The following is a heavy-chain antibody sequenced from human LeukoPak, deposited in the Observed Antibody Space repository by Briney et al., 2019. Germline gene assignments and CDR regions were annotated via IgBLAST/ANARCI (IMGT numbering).Heavy chain of an antibody. V-gene: IGHV3-53*05. CDR2: IYSGGGT. Sequence: GGSLRLSCAASGFTVSSNYMSWVRQAPGKGLEWVSVIYSGGGTYYADSVKGRFTISRDNSKNTLYLQMNSLRAEDTAVYYCAKDAHSSSWLLFDYWGQGTLVTVSS. D-gene: IGHD6-13*01. J-gene: IGHJ4*02. CDR3: AKDAHSSSWLLFDY. CDR1: GFTVSSNY.